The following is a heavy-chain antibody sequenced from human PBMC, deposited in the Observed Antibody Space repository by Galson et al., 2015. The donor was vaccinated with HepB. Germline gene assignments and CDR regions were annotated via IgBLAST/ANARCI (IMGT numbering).Heavy chain of an antibody. CDR3: ARHLFRGYGMDV. CDR2: ISHSGST. V-gene: IGHV4-34*01. J-gene: IGHJ6*02. CDR1: GGSFSEYY. Sequence: SEPLSLTCAVYGGSFSEYYGSWVRLPPGKGLEWIGQISHSGSTTYNPSLKSRVTISVDTSKDQFSLKLSSVTAADTAVYYCARHLFRGYGMDVWGQGTTVTVSS. D-gene: IGHD3-10*01.